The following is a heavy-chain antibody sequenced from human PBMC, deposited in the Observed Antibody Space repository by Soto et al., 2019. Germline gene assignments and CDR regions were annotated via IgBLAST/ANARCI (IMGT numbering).Heavy chain of an antibody. V-gene: IGHV3-66*01. D-gene: IGHD7-27*01. CDR3: AWGFPAEAKFLSLAAY. Sequence: EVQLVESGGGLVQPGGSLRLSCAGSGFTVSRNYMTWLRQTPGKGLEWVSVIYAGGTTYYADSVKVRFMISTDISSHTLLLQIDNLRVEDTADQYCAWGFPAEAKFLSLAAYWGQGIVVAVSS. J-gene: IGHJ4*02. CDR1: GFTVSRNY. CDR2: IYAGGTT.